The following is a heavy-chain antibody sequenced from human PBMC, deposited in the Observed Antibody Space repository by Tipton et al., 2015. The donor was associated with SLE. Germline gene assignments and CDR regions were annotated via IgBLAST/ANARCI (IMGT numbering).Heavy chain of an antibody. CDR1: GFTFDDYA. CDR2: ISGSGGRT. Sequence: SLRLSCAASGFTFDDYAMSWVRQAPGKGREWVSAISGSGGRTYYADSVKGRFTISRDNSKNTLYLQMNSLRAEDTAVYYCAKDLVLGWGQGTLVTVSS. V-gene: IGHV3-23*01. CDR3: AKDLVLG. D-gene: IGHD1-26*01. J-gene: IGHJ4*02.